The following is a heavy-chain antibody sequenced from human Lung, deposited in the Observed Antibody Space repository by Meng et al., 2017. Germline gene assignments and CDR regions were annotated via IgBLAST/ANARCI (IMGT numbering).Heavy chain of an antibody. Sequence: QVPLGQRGAEVKKPWASGKVSCQASGDTFPDDWLRWVRRAPGQGLEWMGRINPKSGDTHYAQRFQGRVTMTGDTSISTAYMELSGLRSDDTAMYYCARDEDISAAGKLFGDYWGQGTLVTVSS. D-gene: IGHD6-13*01. CDR3: ARDEDISAAGKLFGDY. CDR2: INPKSGDT. V-gene: IGHV1-2*06. J-gene: IGHJ4*02. CDR1: GDTFPDDW.